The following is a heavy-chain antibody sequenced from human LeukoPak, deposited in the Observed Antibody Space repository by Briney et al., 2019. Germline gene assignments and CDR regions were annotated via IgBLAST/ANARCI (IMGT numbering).Heavy chain of an antibody. CDR3: AKDRTGDYARGYFDF. J-gene: IGHJ4*02. Sequence: GGFLRLSCAASGFTFDDYAMHWVRQAPGKGLEWVSGISWNSGSIGYADSVKGRFTISRDNAKNSLYLQMNSLRPEDTALYYCAKDRTGDYARGYFDFWGQGTLVTVSS. CDR2: ISWNSGSI. CDR1: GFTFDDYA. D-gene: IGHD4-17*01. V-gene: IGHV3-9*01.